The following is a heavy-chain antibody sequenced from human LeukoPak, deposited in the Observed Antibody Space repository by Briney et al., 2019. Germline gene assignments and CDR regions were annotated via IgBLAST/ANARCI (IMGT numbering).Heavy chain of an antibody. J-gene: IGHJ4*02. CDR1: GFMFSSYS. CDR2: ISYDGSNK. Sequence: GGSLRLSCAATGFMFSSYSMNWVRQAPGKGLEWVAYISYDGSNKNCADSVKDRFTISRDNSKNTLYLQMNSLGAEDTAVYYCAKKMPGSAVPVADWGQGTLVTVSS. CDR3: AKKMPGSAVPVAD. V-gene: IGHV3-30*18. D-gene: IGHD2-2*01.